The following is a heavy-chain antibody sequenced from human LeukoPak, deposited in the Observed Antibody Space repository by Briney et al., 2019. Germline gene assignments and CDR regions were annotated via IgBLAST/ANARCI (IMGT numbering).Heavy chain of an antibody. Sequence: SQTLSLTCTVSGGSVNSGNYYWTWIRQPAGKGLEWIGRIYTSGSTNYNPSLKSRVTISIDASKNQFSLRLSSVTAADTAVYYCTRGGELMNFWGQGTLVTVSS. J-gene: IGHJ4*02. V-gene: IGHV4-61*02. CDR1: GGSVNSGNYY. CDR2: IYTSGST. CDR3: TRGGELMNF. D-gene: IGHD1-26*01.